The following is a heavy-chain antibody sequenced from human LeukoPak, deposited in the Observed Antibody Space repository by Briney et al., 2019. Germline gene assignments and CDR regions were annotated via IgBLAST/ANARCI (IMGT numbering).Heavy chain of an antibody. CDR1: GGSISSGDYY. D-gene: IGHD4-17*01. V-gene: IGHV4-30-4*01. J-gene: IGHJ3*02. CDR2: IYYSGST. Sequence: SETLSLTCTVSGGSISSGDYYWSWIRQPPGKGLEWIGYIYYSGSTYYNPSLKSRVTISVDTSKNQFSLKLSSVTAADTAVYYCARDLTTIGAFDIWGQGTMVTVSS. CDR3: ARDLTTIGAFDI.